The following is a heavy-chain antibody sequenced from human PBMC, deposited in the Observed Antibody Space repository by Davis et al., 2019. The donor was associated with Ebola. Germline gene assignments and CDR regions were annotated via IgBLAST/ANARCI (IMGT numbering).Heavy chain of an antibody. V-gene: IGHV3-30*03. CDR3: ARDPFLEWLFDSYYYYGMDV. CDR1: GFTFSSYG. Sequence: GGSLRLSCAASGFTFSSYGMHWVRQAPGKGLEWVAVISYDGSNKHYADSVKGRFTISRDNSKNTLYLQMNSLRAEDTAVYYCARDPFLEWLFDSYYYYGMDVWGQGTTVTVSS. J-gene: IGHJ6*02. CDR2: ISYDGSNK. D-gene: IGHD3-3*01.